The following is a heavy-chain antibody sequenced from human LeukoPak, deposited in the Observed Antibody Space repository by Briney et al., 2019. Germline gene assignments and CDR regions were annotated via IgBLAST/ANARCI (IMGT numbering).Heavy chain of an antibody. V-gene: IGHV3-23*01. CDR1: GFTFSSYA. CDR3: ARGIQWLVFDF. Sequence: GGSLRLSCAASGFTFSSYAMSWVRQAPGKGLEWVSAISDSGGSTYYADSVKGRFTISRDNSKNTLYLQMNSLRAEDTALYYCARGIQWLVFDFWGQGMLVTVSS. J-gene: IGHJ4*02. CDR2: ISDSGGST. D-gene: IGHD6-19*01.